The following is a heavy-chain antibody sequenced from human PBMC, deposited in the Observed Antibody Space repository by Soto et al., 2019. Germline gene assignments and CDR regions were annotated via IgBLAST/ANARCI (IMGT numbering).Heavy chain of an antibody. CDR3: ARFHDYGDRGSYFDY. CDR1: GGSISSSSYY. J-gene: IGHJ4*02. D-gene: IGHD4-17*01. CDR2: IYYSGST. Sequence: QLQLQESGPGLVKPSETLSLTCTVSGGSISSSSYYWGWIRQPPGKGLEWIGNIYYSGSTYYNPSLKRRVTISVDTSKNQFSLKLSSVTAADTAVYYCARFHDYGDRGSYFDYWGQGTLVTVSS. V-gene: IGHV4-39*01.